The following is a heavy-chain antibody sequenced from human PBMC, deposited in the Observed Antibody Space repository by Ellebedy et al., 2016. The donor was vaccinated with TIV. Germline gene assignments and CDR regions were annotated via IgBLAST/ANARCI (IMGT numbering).Heavy chain of an antibody. CDR3: VRPGAGWYAKPDS. Sequence: GESLKISCKGSGYSFTNYWIGWVRQMPGNGLEWMGTTHPGDSDIRYSPSFQGQVTISVDKSINTAYLQWSSLEASDTAMYYCVRPGAGWYAKPDSWGQGTLVTVSS. CDR1: GYSFTNYW. D-gene: IGHD6-19*01. V-gene: IGHV5-51*01. CDR2: THPGDSDI. J-gene: IGHJ4*02.